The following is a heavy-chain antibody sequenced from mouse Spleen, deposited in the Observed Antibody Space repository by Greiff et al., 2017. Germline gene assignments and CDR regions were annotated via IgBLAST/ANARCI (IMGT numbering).Heavy chain of an antibody. Sequence: EVKVVESGGGLVKPGGSLKLSCAASGFTFSSYTMSWVRQTPAKRLEWVATISSGGGNTYYPDSVKGRFTISRDNARNTLYLQMSSLRSEDTAMYYCARRGLGTSFDYWGQGTTLTVSS. CDR3: ARRGLGTSFDY. CDR1: GFTFSSYT. V-gene: IGHV5-9*04. J-gene: IGHJ2*01. D-gene: IGHD4-1*01. CDR2: ISSGGGNT.